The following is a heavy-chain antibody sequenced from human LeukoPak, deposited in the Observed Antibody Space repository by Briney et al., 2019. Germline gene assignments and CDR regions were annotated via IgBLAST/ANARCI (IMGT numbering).Heavy chain of an antibody. CDR1: GYTLTELS. Sequence: ASVKVSCKVSGYTLTELSMHWVRQAPGKGLEWMGGFDPEGGETIYAQKFQGRVTMTEDTSTDTAYMELSSLRSEDTAVYYCARDRKTLYYYDSSGPKHAFDIWGQGTMVTVSS. D-gene: IGHD3-22*01. V-gene: IGHV1-24*01. J-gene: IGHJ3*02. CDR3: ARDRKTLYYYDSSGPKHAFDI. CDR2: FDPEGGET.